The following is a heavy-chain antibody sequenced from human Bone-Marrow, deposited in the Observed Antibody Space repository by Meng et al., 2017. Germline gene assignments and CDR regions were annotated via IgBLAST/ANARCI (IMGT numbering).Heavy chain of an antibody. Sequence: QVVQSGAEWKKPGAAVKGSCKASGYTFTSYDINWERQATGQGLEWMVWMNPNSGNTGYAQKFQGRVTMTRNTSISTAYMELSSLRSEDTAVYYCARGYDSSGYYYKYWGQGTLVTVSS. CDR1: GYTFTSYD. V-gene: IGHV1-8*01. D-gene: IGHD3-22*01. CDR2: MNPNSGNT. CDR3: ARGYDSSGYYYKY. J-gene: IGHJ4*02.